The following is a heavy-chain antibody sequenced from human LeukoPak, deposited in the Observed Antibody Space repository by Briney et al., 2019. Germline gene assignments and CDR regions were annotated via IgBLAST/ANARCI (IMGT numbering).Heavy chain of an antibody. V-gene: IGHV3-21*01. D-gene: IGHD3-10*01. J-gene: IGHJ4*02. CDR3: ARGSGSGSYYPRFDY. CDR1: GFTFSSYS. CDR2: ISSSSDYI. Sequence: GGSLRLSCAASGFTFSSYSVNWVRQAPGKGLEWVSSISSSSDYIYYADSVKGRFTISRDNAKNSLYLQMNSLRAEDTAVYYCARGSGSGSYYPRFDYWGQGTLVTVSS.